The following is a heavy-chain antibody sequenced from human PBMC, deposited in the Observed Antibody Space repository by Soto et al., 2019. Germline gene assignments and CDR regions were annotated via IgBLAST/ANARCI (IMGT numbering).Heavy chain of an antibody. D-gene: IGHD3-16*01. Sequence: EVQLVESGGGLVQPGRSLRLSCAASGFTFDDYAMPWVRQAPGKGLEWVSGISWNSGRIGYADSVKGRFTISRDNAGNSLYLQMNSLRAEDTALYYCAKDIGDRGRFFDYWGQGTLVTVSS. CDR2: ISWNSGRI. CDR1: GFTFDDYA. CDR3: AKDIGDRGRFFDY. V-gene: IGHV3-9*01. J-gene: IGHJ4*02.